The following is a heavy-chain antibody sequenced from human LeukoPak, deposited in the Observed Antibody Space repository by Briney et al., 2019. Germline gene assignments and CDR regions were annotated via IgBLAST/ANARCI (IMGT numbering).Heavy chain of an antibody. D-gene: IGHD3-10*01. Sequence: PGGSLRLSCAASGFTFSSYAMHWVRQAPGKGLEWVAVISYDGSNKYRADSVKGRFTISRDNSKNTLYLQMNSLRAEDTAVYYCARLGEWGLVSGSFDYWGQGTLVTVSS. CDR2: ISYDGSNK. CDR1: GFTFSSYA. J-gene: IGHJ4*02. V-gene: IGHV3-30*04. CDR3: ARLGEWGLVSGSFDY.